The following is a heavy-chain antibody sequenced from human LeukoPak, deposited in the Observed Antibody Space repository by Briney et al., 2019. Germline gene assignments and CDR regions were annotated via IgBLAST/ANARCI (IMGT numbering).Heavy chain of an antibody. D-gene: IGHD6-19*01. CDR1: GFTFSSYG. J-gene: IGHJ4*02. CDR3: AKDQGIAVTGESDY. V-gene: IGHV3-23*01. CDR2: ISGSGGST. Sequence: GGSLRLSCAASGFTFSSYGMSWVRQAPGKGLEWVSGISGSGGSTYYADSVKGQFTISRDNSKNTLYLQLNSLRDEDTAVYYCAKDQGIAVTGESDYWGQGTLVTVSS.